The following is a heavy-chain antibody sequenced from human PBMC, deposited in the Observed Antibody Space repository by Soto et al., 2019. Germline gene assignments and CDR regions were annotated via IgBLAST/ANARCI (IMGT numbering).Heavy chain of an antibody. CDR3: ARGYDHLDGMDF. D-gene: IGHD5-12*01. CDR1: GGTFSSYA. J-gene: IGHJ6*02. CDR2: IIPIFGTA. Sequence: SVKVSCKASGGTFSSYAISWVRQAPGQGLEWMGGIIPIFGTANYAQKFQGRVTITADESTSTAYMELSSLRSEDTAVYYCARGYDHLDGMDFWGQGTTVTVSS. V-gene: IGHV1-69*13.